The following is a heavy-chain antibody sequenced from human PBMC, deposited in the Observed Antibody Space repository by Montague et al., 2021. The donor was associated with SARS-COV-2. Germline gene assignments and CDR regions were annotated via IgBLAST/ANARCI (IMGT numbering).Heavy chain of an antibody. CDR2: IKLDGSEE. CDR1: GFIFGDYW. V-gene: IGHV3-7*01. J-gene: IGHJ6*03. CDR3: ARATLYMDV. Sequence: SRSLSCSASGFIFGDYWMSWVRQAPGKGLEWVANIKLDGSEEYYMDSVKGRFTVSRDNAKNSLYLQMNSLRAEDTAVYYCARATLYMDVWGKGTTVTVSS.